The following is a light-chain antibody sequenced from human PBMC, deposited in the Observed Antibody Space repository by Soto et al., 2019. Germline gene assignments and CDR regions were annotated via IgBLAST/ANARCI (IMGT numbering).Light chain of an antibody. V-gene: IGKV3-20*01. CDR3: QQYGNSPWT. CDR2: VAS. CDR1: QSVSNNK. Sequence: EIVLTQSPGTLSSSPGERVTLSCRASQSVSNNKVAWYQQKLGQAPRLLIYVASTRAAGIPDRFSGSGSGTDFTLTISRLGPEDLAVYHCQQYGNSPWTFGQGTKVEIK. J-gene: IGKJ1*01.